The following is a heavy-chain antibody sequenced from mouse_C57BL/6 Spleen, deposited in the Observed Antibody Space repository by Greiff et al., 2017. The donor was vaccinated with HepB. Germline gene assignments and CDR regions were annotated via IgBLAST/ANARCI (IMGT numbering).Heavy chain of an antibody. CDR2: IWTGGGT. J-gene: IGHJ4*01. CDR3: ARNYDYDGTGDFYAMDY. Sequence: VQLQESGPGLVAPSQCLSITCTVSGFSLTSYAISWVRQPPGKGLEWLGVIWTGGGTNYNSALKSRLSISNDNSKSQVFLKMNSLQTDDTARYYCARNYDYDGTGDFYAMDYWGQGTSVTVSS. V-gene: IGHV2-9-1*01. CDR1: GFSLTSYA. D-gene: IGHD2-4*01.